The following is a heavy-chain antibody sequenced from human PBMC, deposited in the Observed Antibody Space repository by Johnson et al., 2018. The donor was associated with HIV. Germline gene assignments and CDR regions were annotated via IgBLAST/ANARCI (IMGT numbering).Heavy chain of an antibody. D-gene: IGHD4-17*01. J-gene: IGHJ3*02. Sequence: VQLVESGGGLVQPGGSLRLSCVVSGFTVSSSYLTWVRQAPGKGLEWVSLIYRSGTTDYADSVQGRFTISRDNSKNTLYLQMNSLRAGDTAVYYCARWGSTTGTGSAFDIWGQGTVVTVSS. V-gene: IGHV3-66*01. CDR2: IYRSGTT. CDR3: ARWGSTTGTGSAFDI. CDR1: GFTVSSSY.